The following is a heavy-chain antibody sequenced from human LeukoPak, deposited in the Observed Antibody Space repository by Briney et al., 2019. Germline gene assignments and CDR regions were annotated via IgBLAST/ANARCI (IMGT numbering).Heavy chain of an antibody. CDR2: MNPNSGNT. D-gene: IGHD2-21*01. J-gene: IGHJ4*02. CDR1: GYTFTSYG. V-gene: IGHV1-8*02. Sequence: ASVKVSCKASGYTFTSYGISWVRQAPGQGLEWMGWMNPNSGNTGYAQKFQGRVTMTRNTSISTAYMELSSLRSEDTAVYYCASRVRFYYFDYWGQGTLVTVSS. CDR3: ASRVRFYYFDY.